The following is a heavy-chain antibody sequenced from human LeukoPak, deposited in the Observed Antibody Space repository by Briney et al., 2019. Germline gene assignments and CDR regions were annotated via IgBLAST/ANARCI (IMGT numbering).Heavy chain of an antibody. CDR2: IKQDGSEK. Sequence: WGVLRLSCAASGFTFSSYSMNWVRQAPGKGLEWVANIKQDGSEKYYVDSVKGRFTISRDNAKNSLYLQMNSLRAEDTAVYYCARGGYSYGYAYYWGQGTLVTVSS. D-gene: IGHD5-18*01. V-gene: IGHV3-7*01. J-gene: IGHJ4*02. CDR3: ARGGYSYGYAYY. CDR1: GFTFSSYS.